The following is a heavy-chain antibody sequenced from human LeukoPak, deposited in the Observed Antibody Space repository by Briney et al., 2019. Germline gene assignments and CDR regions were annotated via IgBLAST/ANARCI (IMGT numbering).Heavy chain of an antibody. Sequence: ASETLSLTCTVSGVSISLHSWSWIRQPAGKGLERIGRFYNSGTTNYNPSLKSRVTMSTDTSKNQFFLKLTSVSAADTAMYYCARDQVVTFGGVIVNWFDPWGQGTLVTVSS. CDR1: GVSISLHS. V-gene: IGHV4-4*07. D-gene: IGHD3-16*02. J-gene: IGHJ5*02. CDR3: ARDQVVTFGGVIVNWFDP. CDR2: FYNSGTT.